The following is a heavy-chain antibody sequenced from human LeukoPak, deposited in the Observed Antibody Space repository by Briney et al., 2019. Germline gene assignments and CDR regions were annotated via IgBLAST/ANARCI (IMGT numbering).Heavy chain of an antibody. Sequence: GKSLRLSCAASGLSLTTHGMHWVRQAPGKGLEWVAVIWYDGSNKYYADSVKGRFTISRDNSKNTLYLQMNSLRAEDTAVYYYASVYIYGWFDYWGQGTLVTVSS. D-gene: IGHD5-18*01. CDR3: ASVYIYGWFDY. V-gene: IGHV3-33*01. CDR1: GLSLTTHG. CDR2: IWYDGSNK. J-gene: IGHJ5*01.